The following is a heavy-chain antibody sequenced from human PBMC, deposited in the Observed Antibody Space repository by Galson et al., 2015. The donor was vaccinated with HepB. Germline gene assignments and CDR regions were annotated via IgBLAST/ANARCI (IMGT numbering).Heavy chain of an antibody. V-gene: IGHV1-69*05. D-gene: IGHD1-20*01. CDR1: GGSFSTYG. CDR3: ARGGITGTTSGPLEY. Sequence: SVKVSCKVSGGSFSTYGFSWLRQAPGQGLEWMGGIVPGLSTTNHAQTFQGRVTFATDSSTNSVSMELSSLRADDMAVYYCARGGITGTTSGPLEYWGQGTLVIVSS. J-gene: IGHJ4*02. CDR2: IVPGLSTT.